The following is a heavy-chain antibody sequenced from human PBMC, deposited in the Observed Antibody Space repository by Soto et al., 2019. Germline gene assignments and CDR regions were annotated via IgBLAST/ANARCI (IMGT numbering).Heavy chain of an antibody. J-gene: IGHJ4*01. CDR1: GGSISSGGYY. Sequence: PSETLSLTCTVSGGSISSGGYYWSWIRQHPGKGLEWIGYIYYGGSTYYNPSLKSRATISGDTSKNQFSLKLSSVTAADTAVYYCARGGYYYENSGQNAYDYWGLGILVTVSS. D-gene: IGHD3-22*01. V-gene: IGHV4-31*03. CDR2: IYYGGST. CDR3: ARGGYYYENSGQNAYDY.